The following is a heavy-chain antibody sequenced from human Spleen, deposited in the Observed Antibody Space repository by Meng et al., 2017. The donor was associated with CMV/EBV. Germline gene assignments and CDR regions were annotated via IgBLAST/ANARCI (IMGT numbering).Heavy chain of an antibody. CDR3: ARDQYSGSYDY. Sequence: SCKASGYTFTGYYMHWVRRAPGQGLEWMGWINPNSGGTNYAQKFQGRVTMTRDTSISTAYMELSRLRSDDTAVYYCARDQYSGSYDYWGQGTLVTVSS. J-gene: IGHJ4*02. CDR1: GYTFTGYY. CDR2: INPNSGGT. D-gene: IGHD1-26*01. V-gene: IGHV1-2*02.